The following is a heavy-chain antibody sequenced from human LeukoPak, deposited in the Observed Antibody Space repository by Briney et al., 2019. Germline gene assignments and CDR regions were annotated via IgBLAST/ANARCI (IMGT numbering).Heavy chain of an antibody. D-gene: IGHD3-3*01. CDR3: ARDRRYYDFWSGYYTPDAFDI. V-gene: IGHV1-69*05. Sequence: SVKVSCKASGGTFSSYAISWVRQAPGQGLEWMGGIIPIFGTANYAQKFQGRVTITTDESTSTAYMELSSLRSEDTAVYYCARDRRYYDFWSGYYTPDAFDIWGQGTMVTVSS. CDR1: GGTFSSYA. CDR2: IIPIFGTA. J-gene: IGHJ3*02.